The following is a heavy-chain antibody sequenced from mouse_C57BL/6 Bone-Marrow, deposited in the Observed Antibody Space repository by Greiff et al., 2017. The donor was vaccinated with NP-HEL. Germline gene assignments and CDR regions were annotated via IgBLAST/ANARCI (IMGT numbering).Heavy chain of an antibody. CDR3: TQTAQASFDY. J-gene: IGHJ2*01. V-gene: IGHV14-4*01. D-gene: IGHD3-2*02. CDR2: IDPENGDT. CDR1: GFNIKDDY. Sequence: VKLQQSGAELVRPGASVKLSCTASGFNIKDDYMHWVKQRPEQGLEWIGWIDPENGDTEYASKFQGKATITADTSSNTAYLQLSSLTSEDTAVYYCTQTAQASFDYWGQGTTLTVSS.